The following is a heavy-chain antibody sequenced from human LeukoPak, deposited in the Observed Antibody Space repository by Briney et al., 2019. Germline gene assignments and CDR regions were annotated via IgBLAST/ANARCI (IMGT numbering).Heavy chain of an antibody. Sequence: GGSLRLSCAASGFTFSSYSMNWVRQAPGKGLEWVSYISSSSSTIYYADSVKGRFTISRDNAKNSLYLQMNSLRAEDTALYYCAKGYTEMATTPFDAFDIWGQGTMVTVSS. CDR3: AKGYTEMATTPFDAFDI. V-gene: IGHV3-48*04. CDR1: GFTFSSYS. D-gene: IGHD5-24*01. CDR2: ISSSSSTI. J-gene: IGHJ3*02.